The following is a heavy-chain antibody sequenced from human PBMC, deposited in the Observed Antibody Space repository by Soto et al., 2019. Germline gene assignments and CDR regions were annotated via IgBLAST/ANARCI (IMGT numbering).Heavy chain of an antibody. CDR3: GREATGKTGAAFDI. CDR2: IGATGDT. D-gene: IGHD1-1*01. J-gene: IGHJ3*02. Sequence: EVQLVESGGGLVQPGGSLRLSCAASGFTFSSFDMHWVRQVTGKGLEWVSAIGATGDTYYPDSVKGRFTLSRENAKNSLFLQMNNLRVGDTAIYYCGREATGKTGAAFDIWGQGTIVTVSS. V-gene: IGHV3-13*01. CDR1: GFTFSSFD.